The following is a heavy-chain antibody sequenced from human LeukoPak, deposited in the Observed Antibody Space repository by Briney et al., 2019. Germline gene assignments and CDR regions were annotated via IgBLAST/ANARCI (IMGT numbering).Heavy chain of an antibody. Sequence: QPGGSLRLSCAACGFTFSIYWMSWVRQAQGKGLEWVANLNEDGRERNYVDSVKGRFTISRDNAKSSLHLQMNSLRAEDTAVYYCATSISKSCPNGVCSTLPWGQGTLVTVTS. CDR3: ATSISKSCPNGVCSTLP. D-gene: IGHD2-8*01. CDR1: GFTFSIYW. J-gene: IGHJ5*02. CDR2: LNEDGRER. V-gene: IGHV3-7*01.